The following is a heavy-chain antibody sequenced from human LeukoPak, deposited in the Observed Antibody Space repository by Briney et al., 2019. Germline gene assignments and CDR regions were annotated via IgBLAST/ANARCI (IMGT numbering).Heavy chain of an antibody. Sequence: GGSLRVSCAASGFTFSSYAMSWVRQAPGKGLEWVSAISGSGGSTYYPDSVKGRFTISRDNSKNTLYLQMHSLRAEDTAVYYCANDVGATYFFDYWGQGTLVTVSS. J-gene: IGHJ4*02. CDR2: ISGSGGST. V-gene: IGHV3-23*01. CDR3: ANDVGATYFFDY. CDR1: GFTFSSYA. D-gene: IGHD1-26*01.